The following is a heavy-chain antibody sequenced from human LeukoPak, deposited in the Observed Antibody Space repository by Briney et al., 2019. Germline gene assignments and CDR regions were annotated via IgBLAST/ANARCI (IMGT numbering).Heavy chain of an antibody. Sequence: PSETLSLTCTVSGGSISSYSWTGIRQPAGKGLEWIGRIYTSGSTNYNPSLKSRVTMSVDTSKNQFSLKLSSVTAADTAVYYCAGSGYLYWFDPWGQGTLVTVSS. J-gene: IGHJ5*02. CDR1: GGSISSYS. CDR3: AGSGYLYWFDP. D-gene: IGHD3-22*01. CDR2: IYTSGST. V-gene: IGHV4-4*07.